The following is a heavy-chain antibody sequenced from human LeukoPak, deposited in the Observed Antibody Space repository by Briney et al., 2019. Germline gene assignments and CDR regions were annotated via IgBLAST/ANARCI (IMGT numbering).Heavy chain of an antibody. V-gene: IGHV4-39*07. D-gene: IGHD3-22*01. Sequence: PSETLSLTCTVSGGSVSSSSYYWGWIRQPPGKGLEWIGSTYYSGSTYYNPSLKSRVTISVDTSKNQFSLKLSSVTAADTAVYYCARRYYDSSGYYYPWGQGTLVTVSS. CDR1: GGSVSSSSYY. CDR3: ARRYYDSSGYYYP. CDR2: TYYSGST. J-gene: IGHJ5*02.